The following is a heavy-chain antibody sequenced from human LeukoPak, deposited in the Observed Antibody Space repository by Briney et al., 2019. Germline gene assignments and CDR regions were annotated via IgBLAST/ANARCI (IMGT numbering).Heavy chain of an antibody. CDR2: AYYSGST. CDR3: ARNSAVATSRSWFDP. J-gene: IGHJ5*02. CDR1: RDSISNYY. V-gene: IGHV4-59*08. D-gene: IGHD6-19*01. Sequence: SETLSLTCTVSRDSISNYYWSWIRQPPGKGLEWIGYAYYSGSTTYNPSLESRVTISVDTSKNQFSLKLTAVTAADTAVYYCARNSAVATSRSWFDPWGQGTLVTVSS.